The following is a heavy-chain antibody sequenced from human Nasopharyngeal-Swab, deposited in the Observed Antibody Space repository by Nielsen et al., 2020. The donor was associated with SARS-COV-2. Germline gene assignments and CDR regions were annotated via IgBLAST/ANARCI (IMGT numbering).Heavy chain of an antibody. CDR2: MTPNSGNT. Sequence: ASVKVSCKASGYTFINHDINWVRQSTGQGLEWMGWMTPNSGNTGYAQKFQGRVTMTKNTSTRTAYFALRSLRPGDTAVYYCARGGSSLGANLEDPWGQGNLVIVFS. V-gene: IGHV1-8*01. CDR3: ARGGSSLGANLEDP. J-gene: IGHJ5*01. D-gene: IGHD3-10*01. CDR1: GYTFINHD.